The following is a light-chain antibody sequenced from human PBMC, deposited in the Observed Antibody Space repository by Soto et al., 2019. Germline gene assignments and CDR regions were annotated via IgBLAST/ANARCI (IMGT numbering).Light chain of an antibody. Sequence: QAVVTQPPSASGTPGQRVTISCSGSSSNIGSNIVNWYQHVPGTAPKLLIYSNDQRPSGVPDRFSGSKSGTSASLAISGLQSEDEADYYCAAWDGSLNGRVFGGGTKVTVL. CDR2: SND. V-gene: IGLV1-44*01. J-gene: IGLJ3*02. CDR1: SSNIGSNI. CDR3: AAWDGSLNGRV.